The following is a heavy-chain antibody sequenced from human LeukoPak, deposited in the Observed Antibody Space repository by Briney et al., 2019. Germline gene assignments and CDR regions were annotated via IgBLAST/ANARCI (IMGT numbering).Heavy chain of an antibody. Sequence: GGSLRLSCAASGFTFSSYAMSWVRQAPGKGLEWVSVISGSGGSTYYADSVKGRFTISRDNSKNTLYLQMNSLRGKDTAVYYCAKGVTKYFDYWGQGTLVTVSS. CDR1: GFTFSSYA. CDR3: AKGVTKYFDY. J-gene: IGHJ4*02. V-gene: IGHV3-23*01. CDR2: ISGSGGST. D-gene: IGHD4-11*01.